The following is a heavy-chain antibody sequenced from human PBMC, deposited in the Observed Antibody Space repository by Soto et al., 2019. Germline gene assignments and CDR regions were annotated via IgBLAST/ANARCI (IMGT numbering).Heavy chain of an antibody. J-gene: IGHJ5*02. D-gene: IGHD1-7*01. V-gene: IGHV1-18*01. CDR2: ISAYNGNT. CDR1: GYTFTSYG. Sequence: QVQLVQSGAEVKKPGASVKVSCKASGYTFTSYGISWVRQAPGQGLEWMGWISAYNGNTNYAQKLPGRVTMTTDTSTSTAYMELRSLRSDDTAVYYCARDEGYKWNYGGSWFDPWGQGTLVTVSS. CDR3: ARDEGYKWNYGGSWFDP.